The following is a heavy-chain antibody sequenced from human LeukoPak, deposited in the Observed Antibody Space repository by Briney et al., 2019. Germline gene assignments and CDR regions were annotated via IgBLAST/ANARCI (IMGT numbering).Heavy chain of an antibody. V-gene: IGHV6-1*01. CDR2: TYYNTKWYN. J-gene: IGHJ3*02. Sequence: SQTLSLTCALSGDSVSIIAWNWVRQTPSGGLECLGRTYYNTKWYNDYAVSVKSRISISPDTSKNQFSLQLNSDTPEDTAVYYCARGWTRDGFNIWSQGTMVTVSS. CDR3: ARGWTRDGFNI. CDR1: GDSVSIIA. D-gene: IGHD1-1*01.